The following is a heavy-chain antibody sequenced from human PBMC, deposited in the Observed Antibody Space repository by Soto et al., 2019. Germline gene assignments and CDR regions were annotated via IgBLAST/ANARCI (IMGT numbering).Heavy chain of an antibody. D-gene: IGHD2-15*01. CDR3: ARDHNFGFILYAMDV. V-gene: IGHV1-46*01. CDR2: INPSSGRT. Sequence: ASVKVSCKASGYTFTSYSMHWVRQAPGQGLEWMGIINPSSGRTSYAQNFQGRVTMTSATSTSIVYMEMSSLKSEDTAVYYCARDHNFGFILYAMDVWGQGTTVTVSS. J-gene: IGHJ6*02. CDR1: GYTFTSYS.